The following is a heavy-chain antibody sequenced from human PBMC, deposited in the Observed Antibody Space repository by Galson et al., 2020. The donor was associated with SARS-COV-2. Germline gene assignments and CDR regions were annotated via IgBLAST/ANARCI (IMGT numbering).Heavy chain of an antibody. CDR3: AREDTAMDAVAFYI. CDR2: IWYDGSNK. V-gene: IGHV3-33*01. D-gene: IGHD5-18*01. J-gene: IGHJ3*02. Sequence: GGSLRLSCAASGFPFSTYGMHWVRQAQGKGLEWVAVIWYDGSNKYYADSVTGRFTISRDNSKNTLDLQMNSLRPEDTAVYYCAREDTAMDAVAFYIWGQGTMVIVSA. CDR1: GFPFSTYG.